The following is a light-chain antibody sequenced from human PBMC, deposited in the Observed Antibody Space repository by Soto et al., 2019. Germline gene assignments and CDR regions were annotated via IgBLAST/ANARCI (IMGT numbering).Light chain of an antibody. CDR3: QQSYSTLRT. CDR1: QSISSY. CDR2: AAS. V-gene: IGKV1-39*01. J-gene: IGKJ1*01. Sequence: DIQMTQSPSSLAASVVDRGTITFRASQSISSYLNWYQQKPGKAPKLLIYAASSLQSGVPSRFSGSGSGTDFTLTISSLQPEDFATYYCQQSYSTLRTFGQGTKVDIK.